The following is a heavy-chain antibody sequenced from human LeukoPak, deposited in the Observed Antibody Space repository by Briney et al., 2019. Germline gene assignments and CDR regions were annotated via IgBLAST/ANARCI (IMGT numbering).Heavy chain of an antibody. D-gene: IGHD6-19*01. Sequence: SETLSLTCTVSGGSISSYYWSWIRQPPGKGLEWIGYIYYSGSTNYNPSLKSRVTTSVDTSKNQFSLKLSSVTAADTAVYYCARDLPAVAGTVYWGQGTLVTVSS. CDR2: IYYSGST. V-gene: IGHV4-59*01. CDR1: GGSISSYY. J-gene: IGHJ4*02. CDR3: ARDLPAVAGTVY.